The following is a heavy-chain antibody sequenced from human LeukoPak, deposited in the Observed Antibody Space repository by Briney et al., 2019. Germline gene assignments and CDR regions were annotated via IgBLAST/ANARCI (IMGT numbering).Heavy chain of an antibody. CDR1: GGSISSGGYY. Sequence: SETLSLTCTVSGGSISSGGYYWSWIRQPPGKGLEWIGYIYHSGSTYYNPSLKSRVTISVDRPKNQFSLKLNSVTPEDTAVYYCARENTLVRGTRNPFDYWGRGTLVTVSS. D-gene: IGHD3-10*01. CDR2: IYHSGST. CDR3: ARENTLVRGTRNPFDY. J-gene: IGHJ4*02. V-gene: IGHV4-30-2*01.